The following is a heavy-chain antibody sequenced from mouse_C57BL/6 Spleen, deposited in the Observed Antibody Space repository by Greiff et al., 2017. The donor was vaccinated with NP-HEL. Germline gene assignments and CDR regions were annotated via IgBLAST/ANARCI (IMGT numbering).Heavy chain of an antibody. V-gene: IGHV1-64*01. J-gene: IGHJ4*01. CDR1: GYTFTSYW. CDR3: AREGNYYYYAMDY. Sequence: VQLQQSGAELVKPGASVKLSCKASGYTFTSYWMHWVKQRPGQGLEWIGMIHPNSGSTNYNEKFKSKATLTVDKSSSTAYMQLSSLTSEDSAVYYCAREGNYYYYAMDYWGHRTSVTVSS. D-gene: IGHD2-1*01. CDR2: IHPNSGST.